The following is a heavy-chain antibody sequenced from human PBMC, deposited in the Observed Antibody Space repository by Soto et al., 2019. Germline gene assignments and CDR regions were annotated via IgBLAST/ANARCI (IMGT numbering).Heavy chain of an antibody. CDR3: ARGADDYGDRVDY. CDR2: LSSSSTYI. Sequence: PGGSLRLSCAASGLTFNDYYMSWVRQAPGKGLEWISFLSSSSTYIDYADSVKGRFTISRVNSQNTLYLQMNSLRAEDTAVYYCARGADDYGDRVDYWGQGTLVTVSS. D-gene: IGHD4-17*01. J-gene: IGHJ4*02. V-gene: IGHV3-11*03. CDR1: GLTFNDYY.